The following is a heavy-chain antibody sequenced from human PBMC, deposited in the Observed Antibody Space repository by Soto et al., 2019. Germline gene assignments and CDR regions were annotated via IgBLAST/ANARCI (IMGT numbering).Heavy chain of an antibody. CDR3: VPGGPAAQTCFWSRMDV. CDR2: ISSSSNTI. Sequence: EVQLVESGGGLVQPGGSLRLSCAASGFTFSSYSMNWVRQAPGKGLQWISYISSSSNTIYYADSVKGRFTISRDYAKNTMYTQLNSLSDDDTAGYYSVPGGPAAQTCFWSRMDVWGQGTTVTVSS. CDR1: GFTFSSYS. D-gene: IGHD6-6*01. V-gene: IGHV3-48*02. J-gene: IGHJ6*02.